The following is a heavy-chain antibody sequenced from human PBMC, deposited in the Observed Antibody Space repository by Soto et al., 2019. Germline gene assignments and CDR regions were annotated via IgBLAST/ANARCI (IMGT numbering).Heavy chain of an antibody. CDR3: ARSSHKESWFDP. CDR1: GGSLNNFY. CDR2: IHASGNT. V-gene: IGHV4-4*07. Sequence: SETLSLTXSVSGGSLNNFYWNWIQQTAGKGLEWIGRIHASGNTNYNPSLKSRATLSVDTSKNQFSLKVRSVTAADTAVYYCARSSHKESWFDPWGQGTLVTVSS. J-gene: IGHJ5*02. D-gene: IGHD6-19*01.